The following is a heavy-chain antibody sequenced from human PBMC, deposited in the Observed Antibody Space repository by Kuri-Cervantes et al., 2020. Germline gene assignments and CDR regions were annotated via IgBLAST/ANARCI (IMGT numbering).Heavy chain of an antibody. CDR1: GFSLRNSGVG. V-gene: IGHV2-5*02. CDR2: IYWDDDK. J-gene: IGHJ4*02. Sequence: SGPTLVKPTQTLTLTCTFSGFSLRNSGVGVGWIRQPPGKALEWIAGIYWDDDKRYSPSLQSRVTITKDTSKNQVVLTMTNMDPVDTATYYCATAMAGEFDYWGQGTLVTVSS. D-gene: IGHD5-18*01. CDR3: ATAMAGEFDY.